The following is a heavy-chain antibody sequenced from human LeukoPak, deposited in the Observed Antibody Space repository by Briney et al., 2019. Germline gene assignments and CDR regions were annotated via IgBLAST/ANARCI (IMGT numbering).Heavy chain of an antibody. Sequence: PGKSLRLSCAASGFTFSSYGMHWVRQAPGKGLEWVAVIWYDGSNNYYPDSVKGRFTISRDNSKNTLYLQMNSLRAEDTAVYYCARGQEGVDYWGEGTLVTVSS. CDR1: GFTFSSYG. CDR3: ARGQEGVDY. V-gene: IGHV3-33*01. J-gene: IGHJ4*02. CDR2: IWYDGSNN.